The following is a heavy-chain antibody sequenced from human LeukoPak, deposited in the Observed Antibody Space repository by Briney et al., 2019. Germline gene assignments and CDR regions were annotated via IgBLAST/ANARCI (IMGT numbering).Heavy chain of an antibody. V-gene: IGHV1-69*13. CDR1: GGTFSSYA. CDR2: IIPIFGTA. CDR3: ARGAVAGLYYFDY. Sequence: ASVKVSCKASGGTFSSYAISWVRQASGQGLEWMGGIIPIFGTANYAQKFQGRVTITADESTSTAYMELSSLRSEDTAVYYCARGAVAGLYYFDYWGQGTLVTVSS. D-gene: IGHD6-19*01. J-gene: IGHJ4*02.